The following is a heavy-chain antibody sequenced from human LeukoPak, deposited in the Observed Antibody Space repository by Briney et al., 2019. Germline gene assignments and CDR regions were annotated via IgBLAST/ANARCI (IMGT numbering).Heavy chain of an antibody. J-gene: IGHJ4*02. Sequence: SETLSLTRAVSGGSISSGDYYWSWIRQPPGKGLKWIGYIYYSGSTYYNPSLKSRVTISVDTSKNQFSLKLSSVTAADTAVYYCARTHTAMVIGYWGQGTLVTVSS. CDR2: IYYSGST. CDR3: ARTHTAMVIGY. V-gene: IGHV4-30-4*08. CDR1: GGSISSGDYY. D-gene: IGHD5-18*01.